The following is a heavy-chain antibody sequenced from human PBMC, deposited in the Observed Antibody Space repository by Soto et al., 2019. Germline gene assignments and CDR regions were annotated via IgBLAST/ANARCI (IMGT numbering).Heavy chain of an antibody. CDR3: AGTTSRQWYYMDV. CDR2: TYYRSRWYN. CDR1: GGSVASNSAA. J-gene: IGHJ6*03. Sequence: SPSFSVTCGISGGSVASNSAAWDWFRQSPSRGLEWLGRTYYRSRWYNDYAVSVKSRITVNPDTSKNQFSLHLNSVTPEDTAVYYCAGTTSRQWYYMDVWDKGTTVTVPS. D-gene: IGHD1-7*01. V-gene: IGHV6-1*01.